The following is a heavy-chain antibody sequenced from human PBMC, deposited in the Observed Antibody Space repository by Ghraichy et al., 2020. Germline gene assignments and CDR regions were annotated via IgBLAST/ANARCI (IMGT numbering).Heavy chain of an antibody. CDR3: ARDLSSGYYFDAFDM. Sequence: AGSLRLSCAASGFTFSTYWMTWVRQAPGKGLEWLASIKHDGSEKYYVTSVKGRFTISRDNARNSLFLQMHSLRAEDTAVYYCARDLSSGYYFDAFDMWGQGTLVTVSS. CDR1: GFTFSTYW. J-gene: IGHJ3*02. V-gene: IGHV3-7*01. D-gene: IGHD3-22*01. CDR2: IKHDGSEK.